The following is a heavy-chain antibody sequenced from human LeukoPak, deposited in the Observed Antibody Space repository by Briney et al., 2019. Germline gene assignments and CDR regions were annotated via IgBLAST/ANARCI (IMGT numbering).Heavy chain of an antibody. Sequence: ASVKASCKASGYTFTSYGISWVRQAPGQGLEWMGWISGYNGNTYYAQKLQGRVTMTTDTSTTTAYMELRSLRSDDTAVFYCARDLYYGSGSYYNDAFDIWGQGTMVTVSS. CDR2: ISGYNGNT. J-gene: IGHJ3*02. CDR3: ARDLYYGSGSYYNDAFDI. CDR1: GYTFTSYG. D-gene: IGHD3-10*01. V-gene: IGHV1-18*01.